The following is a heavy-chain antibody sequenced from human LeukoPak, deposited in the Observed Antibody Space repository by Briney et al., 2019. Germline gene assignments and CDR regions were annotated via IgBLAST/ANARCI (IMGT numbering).Heavy chain of an antibody. CDR1: GFTFNTYS. CDR2: ISFSSSYM. D-gene: IGHD2-8*01. V-gene: IGHV3-21*04. CDR3: ARIYLKMASAS. J-gene: IGHJ5*02. Sequence: GGSLRLSCAASGFTFNTYSMNWVRQAPGKGLEWVSYISFSSSYMHYADSVKGRFIISRDNAKDSLYLQMNSLRAEDTAVYYCARIYLKMASASWGQGTLVTVSS.